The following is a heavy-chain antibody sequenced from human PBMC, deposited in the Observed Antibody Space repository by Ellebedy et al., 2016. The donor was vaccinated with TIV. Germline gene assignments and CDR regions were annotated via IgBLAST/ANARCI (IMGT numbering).Heavy chain of an antibody. V-gene: IGHV1-46*04. CDR2: INPSGGST. D-gene: IGHD6-19*01. CDR1: GYTFSSYY. Sequence: AASVKVSCKASGYTFSSYYMHWVRQAPRQGLEWMGIINPSGGSTTYAQNLQGRVTMTRDTSTTTVYMELSSLRSEDTAVYYWARARSSGRLHTPDYWGQGTLVIVSS. J-gene: IGHJ4*02. CDR3: ARARSSGRLHTPDY.